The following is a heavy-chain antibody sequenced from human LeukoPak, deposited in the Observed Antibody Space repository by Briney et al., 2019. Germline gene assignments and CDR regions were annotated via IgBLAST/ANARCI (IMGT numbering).Heavy chain of an antibody. Sequence: ASVKVSCKASGYTFTGYYMHWVRQAPGQGPEWMGWINPNSGGTNYAQKFQGWVTMTRDTSISTAYMELSRLRSDDTAVYYCARNHGSGSYPYNWFDPWGQGTLVTVSS. D-gene: IGHD3-10*01. V-gene: IGHV1-2*04. CDR3: ARNHGSGSYPYNWFDP. CDR2: INPNSGGT. J-gene: IGHJ5*02. CDR1: GYTFTGYY.